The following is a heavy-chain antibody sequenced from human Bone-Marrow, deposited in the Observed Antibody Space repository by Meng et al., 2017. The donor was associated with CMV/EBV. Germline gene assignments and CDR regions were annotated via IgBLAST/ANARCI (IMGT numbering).Heavy chain of an antibody. V-gene: IGHV4-30-4*08. CDR1: GGSISSGDYY. CDR3: ARDYSNYVFDYYHGMDV. D-gene: IGHD4-11*01. Sequence: SETLSLTCTVSGGSISSGDYYWSWIRQPPGKGLEWIGYIYYSGSTYYNPSLKSRVTISVDTSKNQFSLKLSSVTAADTAVYYCARDYSNYVFDYYHGMDVWGQGTTVTVSS. CDR2: IYYSGST. J-gene: IGHJ6*02.